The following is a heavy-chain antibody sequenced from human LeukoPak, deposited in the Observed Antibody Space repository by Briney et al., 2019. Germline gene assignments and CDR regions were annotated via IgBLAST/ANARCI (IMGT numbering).Heavy chain of an antibody. Sequence: PGRSLRLSCEASGFIFDDYAIHWVRQALGSGLEWVAGISWNSGSIAYADSVKGRFTISRDNSKNTLYLQMNSLRAEDTAVYYSARSGYSSSWYHLFDYWGQGILVTVSS. CDR1: GFIFDDYA. V-gene: IGHV3-9*01. CDR2: ISWNSGSI. D-gene: IGHD6-13*01. CDR3: ARSGYSSSWYHLFDY. J-gene: IGHJ4*02.